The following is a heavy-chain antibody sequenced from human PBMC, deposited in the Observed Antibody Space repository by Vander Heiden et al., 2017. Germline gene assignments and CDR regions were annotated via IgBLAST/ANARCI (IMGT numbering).Heavy chain of an antibody. J-gene: IGHJ5*02. Sequence: QVQLVQSGAEVKKPGSSVKVSCKASGGTFSSYAISWVRQAPGQGLEWMGGIIPIFGTANYAQKFQGRVTITADESTSTAYMELSSLRSEDTAVYYCAREYSYGQDNLFDPWGQGTLVTVSS. CDR1: GGTFSSYA. CDR2: IIPIFGTA. D-gene: IGHD5-18*01. V-gene: IGHV1-69*01. CDR3: AREYSYGQDNLFDP.